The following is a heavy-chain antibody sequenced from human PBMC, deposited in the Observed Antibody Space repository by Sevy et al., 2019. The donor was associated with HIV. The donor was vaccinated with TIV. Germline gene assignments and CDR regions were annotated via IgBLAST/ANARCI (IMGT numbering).Heavy chain of an antibody. Sequence: SETLSLTCTVSGGSIRRGNSGWGWVRQPPGKGLEWIGNIYYSGSTYYNPSLKSRVTISVDTSKNQVSQKLSSVTAADTAVYYCARRGCDSGECYFDYWGQGTLVTVSS. CDR2: IYYSGST. CDR1: GGSIRRGNSG. V-gene: IGHV4-39*01. D-gene: IGHD5-12*01. J-gene: IGHJ4*02. CDR3: ARRGCDSGECYFDY.